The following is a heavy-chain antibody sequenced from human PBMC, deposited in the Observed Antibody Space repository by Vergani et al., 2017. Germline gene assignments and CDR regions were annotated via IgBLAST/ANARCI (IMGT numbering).Heavy chain of an antibody. CDR2: IYTSGST. V-gene: IGHV4-39*07. CDR1: GGSISSSSYY. Sequence: QLQLQESGPGLVKPSETLSLTCTVSGGSISSSSYYWGWIRQPPGKGLEWIGSIYTSGSTNYNPSLKSRVTISVDTSKNQFSLKLSSVTAADTAVYYCAREEGVATIDYYYMDVWGKGTTVTVSS. D-gene: IGHD5-12*01. J-gene: IGHJ6*03. CDR3: AREEGVATIDYYYMDV.